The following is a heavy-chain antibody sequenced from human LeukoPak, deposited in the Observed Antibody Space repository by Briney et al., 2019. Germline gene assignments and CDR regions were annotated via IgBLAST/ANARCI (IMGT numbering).Heavy chain of an antibody. CDR3: AKECCGSGSYPFDY. CDR1: GLTFVTYA. V-gene: IGHV3-23*01. J-gene: IGHJ4*02. CDR2: ISGSGGST. D-gene: IGHD3-10*01. Sequence: GGSLRLSCVASGLTFVTYAMNWVRQAPGKGLEWVSGISGSGGSTDYADSVKGRFAISRDNSRNTVYLQMNSLRAEDTALYYCAKECCGSGSYPFDYWGQGTLVTVPS.